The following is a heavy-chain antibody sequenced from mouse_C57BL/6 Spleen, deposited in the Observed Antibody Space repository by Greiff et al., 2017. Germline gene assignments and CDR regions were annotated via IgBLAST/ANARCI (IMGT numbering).Heavy chain of an antibody. D-gene: IGHD1-1*01. Sequence: VKLLDSGAELVKPGASVKISCKASGYAFSSYWMNWVKQRPGKGLEWIGQIYPGDGVTNYNGKFKGKATLTADKSSSTAYMQLSSLTSEDSAVFVCARNYGSSYRAMDCWGQGASVTVAS. CDR3: ARNYGSSYRAMDC. V-gene: IGHV1-80*01. CDR2: IYPGDGVT. CDR1: GYAFSSYW. J-gene: IGHJ4*01.